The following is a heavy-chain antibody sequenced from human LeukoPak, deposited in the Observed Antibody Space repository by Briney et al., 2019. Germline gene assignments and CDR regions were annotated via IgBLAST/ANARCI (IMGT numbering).Heavy chain of an antibody. V-gene: IGHV1-69*06. CDR2: IIPIFGTA. CDR3: ARWYSSVAAAFDI. CDR1: GGTFSSYA. J-gene: IGHJ3*02. Sequence: ASVKVSCKASGGTFSSYAISWVRQAPGQGLEWMGGIIPIFGTANYAQKFQGRVTITADKSTSTAYMELSSLRSEDTAVYYCARWYSSVAAAFDIWGQGTMVTVSS. D-gene: IGHD6-19*01.